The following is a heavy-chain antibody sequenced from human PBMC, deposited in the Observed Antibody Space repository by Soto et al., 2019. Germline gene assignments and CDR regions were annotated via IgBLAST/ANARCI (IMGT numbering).Heavy chain of an antibody. CDR1: GFTFSDYY. D-gene: IGHD6-13*01. CDR2: ISSSSSYI. J-gene: IGHJ6*02. V-gene: IGHV3-11*06. Sequence: QVQLVESGGGLVKPGGSLRLSCAASGFTFSDYYMSWIRQAPGKGLDWVSYISSSSSYIYYADSVKGRFTISRDNAKNSLYLQMNSLRAEDTAVYYCARDQKIPAAAGVYYYYGMDVWGQGTTVTVSS. CDR3: ARDQKIPAAAGVYYYYGMDV.